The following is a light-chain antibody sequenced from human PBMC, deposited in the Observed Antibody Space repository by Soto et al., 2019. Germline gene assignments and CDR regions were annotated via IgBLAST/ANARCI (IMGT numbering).Light chain of an antibody. Sequence: DIQLTQSPSFLSASVGDRVTITCRASQGISSYLAWYQQKPGKAPNLLIYATSTLQSGVPSRFSGSGSGTEFTLTISSLQPEDFATFYCKQFNSYPRTFGQGTKVDIK. CDR2: ATS. J-gene: IGKJ1*01. CDR1: QGISSY. V-gene: IGKV1-9*01. CDR3: KQFNSYPRT.